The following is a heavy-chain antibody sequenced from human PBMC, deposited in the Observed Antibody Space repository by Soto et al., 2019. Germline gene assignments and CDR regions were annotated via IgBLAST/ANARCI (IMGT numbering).Heavy chain of an antibody. CDR1: GFTVTSNY. J-gene: IGHJ4*02. CDR3: ATTRGAVAFLPFDY. D-gene: IGHD6-19*01. V-gene: IGHV3-66*01. CDR2: IYSGGST. Sequence: GGSLRLSCAASGFTVTSNYVSWVRQAPGKGLEWVSLIYSGGSTYYADSVKGRFTISRDNSKNTLYLQMNSLRAEDTAVYYCATTRGAVAFLPFDYWGQGTLVTVSS.